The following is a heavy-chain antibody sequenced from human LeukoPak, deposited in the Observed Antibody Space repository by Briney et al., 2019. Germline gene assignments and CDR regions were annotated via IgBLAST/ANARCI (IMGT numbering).Heavy chain of an antibody. V-gene: IGHV3-23*01. CDR3: ARTGYYDYVWGSYRYIIDY. D-gene: IGHD3-16*02. CDR2: ISASGYDT. Sequence: GGSLRLSCVVSGFTFRSHAMTWVRQGPGKGLEWVSGISASGYDTNYADSVKGRFTISRDNSKNTLYLQMNNLRAEDTAVYYCARTGYYDYVWGSYRYIIDYWGQGTLVTVSS. J-gene: IGHJ4*02. CDR1: GFTFRSHA.